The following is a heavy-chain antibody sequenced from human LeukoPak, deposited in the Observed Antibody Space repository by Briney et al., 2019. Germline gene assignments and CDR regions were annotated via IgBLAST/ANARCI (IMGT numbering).Heavy chain of an antibody. J-gene: IGHJ4*02. Sequence: SETLSLTCSVSGGSIGTYYWSWIRQPPGKGLEWIGYVYYNGNTNYNPSLKSRVTISVDTSKNQFSLKPNSVTAADTAMYFCARRVAVTARYYFDFWGQGTLVTVSS. CDR2: VYYNGNT. CDR1: GGSIGTYY. V-gene: IGHV4-59*08. CDR3: ARRVAVTARYYFDF. D-gene: IGHD6-19*01.